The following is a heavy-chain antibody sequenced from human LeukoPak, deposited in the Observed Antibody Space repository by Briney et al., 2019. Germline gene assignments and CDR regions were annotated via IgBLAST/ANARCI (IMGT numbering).Heavy chain of an antibody. CDR2: ISGSGDNT. D-gene: IGHD6-6*01. CDR1: GFTFSSYA. V-gene: IGHV3-23*01. J-gene: IGHJ4*02. Sequence: GGSLRLSCAASGFTFSSYAMSWVSQVPGKGLEWVSVISGSGDNTYYADSVKGRFTISRDNSKNMLYLQMNSLRAEDTAVYYCAKWKYSNSGIDDYWGQGTLVTVSS. CDR3: AKWKYSNSGIDDY.